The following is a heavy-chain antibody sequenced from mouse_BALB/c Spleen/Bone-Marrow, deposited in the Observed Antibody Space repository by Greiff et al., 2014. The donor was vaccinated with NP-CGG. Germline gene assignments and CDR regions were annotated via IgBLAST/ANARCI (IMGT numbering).Heavy chain of an antibody. CDR2: IWSGGST. Sequence: VKLHESGPGLVQPSQSLSITCTVSGFSLTSYGVHWVRQPPGKGLEWLGVIWSGGSTDYNAAFISRLSISKDNSKSQVFFKMNSLQADDTAMYYCARKAYYYAMDYWGQGTSVTVSS. CDR3: ARKAYYYAMDY. J-gene: IGHJ4*01. V-gene: IGHV2-4*02. CDR1: GFSLTSYG.